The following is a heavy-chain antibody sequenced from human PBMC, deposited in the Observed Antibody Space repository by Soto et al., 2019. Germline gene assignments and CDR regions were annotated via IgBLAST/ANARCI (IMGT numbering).Heavy chain of an antibody. V-gene: IGHV1-8*01. CDR1: VYTFTSYD. D-gene: IGHD6-6*01. Sequence: XSVKVSCKASVYTFTSYDINWVRQATGQGLEWMGWMNPNSGNTGYAQKFQGRVTMTRNTSISTAYMELSSLRSEDTAVYYCARGPVPGSSLGHWGQGTLVTVSS. CDR2: MNPNSGNT. CDR3: ARGPVPGSSLGH. J-gene: IGHJ5*02.